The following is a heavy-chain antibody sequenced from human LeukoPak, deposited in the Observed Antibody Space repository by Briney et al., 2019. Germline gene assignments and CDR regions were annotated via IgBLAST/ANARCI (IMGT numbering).Heavy chain of an antibody. CDR1: GYTLSGYF. CDR3: ARDLSSTPHWDLDH. V-gene: IGHV1-2*06. Sequence: ASVKVSCKTSGYTLSGYFVHWVRQAPGQGLEWMGRINAGSGDTEFAQKFQGRVTMTRDTFVSTAYMEVSGLTSDDTAIYYCARDLSSTPHWDLDHWGQGTLVTVSS. D-gene: IGHD7-27*01. CDR2: INAGSGDT. J-gene: IGHJ4*02.